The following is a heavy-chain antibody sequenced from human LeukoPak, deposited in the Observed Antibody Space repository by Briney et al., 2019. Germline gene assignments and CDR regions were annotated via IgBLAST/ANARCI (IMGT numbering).Heavy chain of an antibody. J-gene: IGHJ5*02. Sequence: PSETLSLTCTVSGGSISSYYWSWIRQPAGKGLEWIGRIYTSGSTNYNPSLKSRVTISVDTSKNQFSLKLSSVTAADTAVYYCARTIAAAGSGWFDPWGQGTLVTVSS. CDR2: IYTSGST. D-gene: IGHD6-13*01. V-gene: IGHV4-4*07. CDR1: GGSISSYY. CDR3: ARTIAAAGSGWFDP.